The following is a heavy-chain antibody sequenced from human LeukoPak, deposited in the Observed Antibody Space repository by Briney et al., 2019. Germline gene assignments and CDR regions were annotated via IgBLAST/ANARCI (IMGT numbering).Heavy chain of an antibody. Sequence: GGSLRLSCAASGFTFSSYAMSWVRQAPGKGLEWVSAISGSGGSTYYADSVKGRFTISRDNAKNSLYLQMNGLGAEDTAVYYCARELNGYGYYFFDYWGPGTLVTVSS. CDR3: ARELNGYGYYFFDY. J-gene: IGHJ4*02. D-gene: IGHD3-16*01. CDR1: GFTFSSYA. V-gene: IGHV3-23*01. CDR2: ISGSGGST.